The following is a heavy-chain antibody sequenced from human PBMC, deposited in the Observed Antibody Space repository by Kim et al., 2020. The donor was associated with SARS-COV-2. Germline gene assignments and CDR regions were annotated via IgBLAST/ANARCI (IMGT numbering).Heavy chain of an antibody. Sequence: GGSLRLSCVASGFTFSDAWMTWVRQAPGKGLEWVGRIKSAIDGGTTDYAAPVKGRFSISRDDSKNTVHLQMNSLKTEYTAFYYCITRATGTADYWGQGTLVTVSS. V-gene: IGHV3-15*05. CDR2: IKSAIDGGTT. CDR1: GFTFSDAW. CDR3: ITRATGTADY. J-gene: IGHJ4*02. D-gene: IGHD1-1*01.